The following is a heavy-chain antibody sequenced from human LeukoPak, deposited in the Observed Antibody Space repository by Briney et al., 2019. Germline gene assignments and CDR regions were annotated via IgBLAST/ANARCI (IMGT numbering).Heavy chain of an antibody. D-gene: IGHD6-19*01. CDR1: GFTFSTYG. V-gene: IGHV3-33*01. CDR2: IWYDGSNK. Sequence: GGSLRLSCVASGFTFSTYGMHWVRQAPGKGLEWVAIIWYDGSNKYYADSVKGRFTISRDNSKNTLYLQMNSLRAEDTAVYYCARPRSSGWYYFDYWGQGTLVTVSS. J-gene: IGHJ4*02. CDR3: ARPRSSGWYYFDY.